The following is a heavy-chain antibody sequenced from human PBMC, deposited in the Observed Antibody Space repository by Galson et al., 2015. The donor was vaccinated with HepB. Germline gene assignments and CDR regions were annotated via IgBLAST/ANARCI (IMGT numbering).Heavy chain of an antibody. D-gene: IGHD1-26*01. V-gene: IGHV3-48*04. CDR3: ARDVGDFYYYGMDV. CDR1: GFTFSSYS. J-gene: IGHJ6*02. Sequence: SLRLSCAASGFTFSSYSMNWVRQAPGKGLEWVSYISGSSSSIYYADSVKGRSAISRDNAKKSLSLQMNSLRAEDTAVYYCARDVGDFYYYGMDVWGQGTTVTVSS. CDR2: ISGSSSSI.